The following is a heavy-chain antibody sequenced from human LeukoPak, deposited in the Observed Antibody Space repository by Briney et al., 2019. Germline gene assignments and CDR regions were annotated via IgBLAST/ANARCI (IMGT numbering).Heavy chain of an antibody. CDR1: GASISSYY. CDR2: IYSSGST. J-gene: IGHJ4*02. CDR3: ARDGGSYKEFDF. Sequence: SETLSLTCTVSGASISSYYWSWIRQPPGKGLEWIAYIYSSGSTNYNPSLKSRVTISLDTSKNQFSLKLSSVTAADTAVYYCARDGGSYKEFDFWSQGTLVTVSP. D-gene: IGHD1-26*01. V-gene: IGHV4-59*01.